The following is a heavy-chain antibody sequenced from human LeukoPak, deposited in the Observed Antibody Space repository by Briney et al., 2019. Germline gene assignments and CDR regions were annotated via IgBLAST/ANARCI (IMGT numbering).Heavy chain of an antibody. CDR1: GYRFTSYW. V-gene: IGHV5-51*01. Sequence: GASLKISCNGSGYRFTSYWIGWVRQMPGKGLEWMGIIYPDDSDTRYSPSFEGQVIISVDKSISTAYLQWSSLKASDTATYYCARHGHCTNGVCYSNYYYYMDVWGKGTTVTVSS. CDR3: ARHGHCTNGVCYSNYYYYMDV. CDR2: IYPDDSDT. J-gene: IGHJ6*03. D-gene: IGHD2-8*01.